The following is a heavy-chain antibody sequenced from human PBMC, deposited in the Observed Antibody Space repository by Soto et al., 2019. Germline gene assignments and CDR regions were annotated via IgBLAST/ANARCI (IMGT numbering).Heavy chain of an antibody. CDR2: ISYDGSNK. Sequence: GGSLRLSCAASGFTFSSYAMHWVRQAPGKGLEWVAVISYDGSNKYYADSVKGRFTISRDNSKNTLYLQMNGLRVEDTAVYYCAKDRIAGNFDYWGQGTQVTVSS. V-gene: IGHV3-30-3*01. CDR3: AKDRIAGNFDY. CDR1: GFTFSSYA. J-gene: IGHJ4*02.